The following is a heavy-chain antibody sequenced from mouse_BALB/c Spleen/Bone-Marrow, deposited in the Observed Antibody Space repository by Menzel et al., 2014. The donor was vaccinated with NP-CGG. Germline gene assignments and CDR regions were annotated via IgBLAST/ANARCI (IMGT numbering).Heavy chain of an antibody. V-gene: IGHV1-31*01. J-gene: IGHJ1*01. CDR1: GYSFTGYY. Sequence: VQLQQPGPELVKPRASVTISCKASGYSFTGYYMHWVKQSHGNSLDWIGYIYPYNGVSSYNQKFKGKATLTVDKSSSTAYMELRSLTSDDSAVYYCESRGEYFDVWGAGTTVTVSS. CDR3: ESRGEYFDV. CDR2: IYPYNGVS.